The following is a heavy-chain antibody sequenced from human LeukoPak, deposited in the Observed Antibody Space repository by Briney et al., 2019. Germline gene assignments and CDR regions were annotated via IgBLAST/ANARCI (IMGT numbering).Heavy chain of an antibody. V-gene: IGHV1-18*01. CDR3: ARDRAGRLSDP. CDR2: ISAYNGNT. CDR1: GYTFTSYG. Sequence: GASVKVSCKASGYTFTSYGISWVRQAPGRGLEWMGWISAYNGNTNYAQKLQGRVTMTTDTSTSTAYMELRSLRSDDAAVYYCARDRAGRLSDPWSQGTLVTVSS. J-gene: IGHJ5*02. D-gene: IGHD3-10*01.